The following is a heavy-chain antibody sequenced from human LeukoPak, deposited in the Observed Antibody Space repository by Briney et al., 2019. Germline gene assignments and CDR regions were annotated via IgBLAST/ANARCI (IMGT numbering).Heavy chain of an antibody. CDR3: ARHGGSYSFDY. J-gene: IGHJ4*02. D-gene: IGHD1-26*01. Sequence: SETLSLTCTVSGGSISSYYWSWIRQPPGKGLEWIGYIYYSGSTNYNPSLKSRVTISVDTSKNQFSLKLSSVTAADTAVYYCARHGGSYSFDYWGQGTLVTVSS. V-gene: IGHV4-59*08. CDR2: IYYSGST. CDR1: GGSISSYY.